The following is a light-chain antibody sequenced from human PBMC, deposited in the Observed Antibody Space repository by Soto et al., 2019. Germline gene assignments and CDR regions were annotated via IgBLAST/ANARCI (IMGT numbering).Light chain of an antibody. Sequence: EIVLMQSPGILSLSRGERATLSCRASQSISSSHLAWYQQKPGQAPRLLIYSTSSRATGIPDRFSGSGSGTDFTLTISRLEPEDFAVYYCQQYGSSGTFGQGTKVDI. CDR3: QQYGSSGT. CDR2: STS. J-gene: IGKJ1*01. CDR1: QSISSSH. V-gene: IGKV3-20*01.